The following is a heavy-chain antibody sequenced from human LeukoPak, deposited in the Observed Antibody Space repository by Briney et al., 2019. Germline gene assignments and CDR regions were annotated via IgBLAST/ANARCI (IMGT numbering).Heavy chain of an antibody. Sequence: GGSLRLSCAASGFTFSSYAMTWVRQAPGKGLEWVSAISDSGGDTIYTDSVKDRFTISRDNAKNTLYLQMNSLRAEDTAVYYCAKGGSYGPLDYWGQGTLVTVSS. D-gene: IGHD1-26*01. CDR2: ISDSGGDT. CDR3: AKGGSYGPLDY. CDR1: GFTFSSYA. V-gene: IGHV3-23*01. J-gene: IGHJ4*02.